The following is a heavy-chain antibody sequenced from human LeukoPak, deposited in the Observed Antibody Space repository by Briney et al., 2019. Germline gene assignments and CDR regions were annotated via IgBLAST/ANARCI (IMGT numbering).Heavy chain of an antibody. J-gene: IGHJ4*02. CDR3: VTYYYGSGSYPFDY. V-gene: IGHV3-21*01. CDR2: ISSSSSYI. CDR1: GFTFSSYS. Sequence: GSLRLSCAASGFTFSSYSMNWVRQAPGKGLEWVSSISSSSSYIYYADSVKGRFTISRDNAKNSLYLQMNSLRAEDTAVYYCVTYYYGSGSYPFDYWGQGTLVTVSS. D-gene: IGHD3-10*01.